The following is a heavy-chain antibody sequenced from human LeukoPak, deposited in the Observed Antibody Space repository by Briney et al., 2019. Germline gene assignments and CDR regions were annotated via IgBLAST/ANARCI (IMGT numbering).Heavy chain of an antibody. Sequence: GGSLRLSCAASGFTFDNYAMHWVRQAPGKGLEWVSGISWNSGSIGYADSVKGRFTISRDNAKNSLYLQMNSLRAEDMALYYCAKSHSSSSKDYFDYWGQGTLVTVSS. D-gene: IGHD6-13*01. CDR3: AKSHSSSSKDYFDY. J-gene: IGHJ4*02. V-gene: IGHV3-9*03. CDR2: ISWNSGSI. CDR1: GFTFDNYA.